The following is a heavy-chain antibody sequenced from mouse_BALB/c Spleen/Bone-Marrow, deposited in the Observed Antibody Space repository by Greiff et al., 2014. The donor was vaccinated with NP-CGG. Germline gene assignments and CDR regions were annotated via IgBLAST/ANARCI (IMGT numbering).Heavy chain of an antibody. V-gene: IGHV1S132*01. CDR2: IFPGTGTT. J-gene: IGHJ2*01. CDR1: GYTFTSYW. CDR3: ASRDSSGYVPDY. Sequence: VKVVESGAELVKPGASVRLSCKTSGYTFTSYWIQWVKQRPGQGLGWIGEIFPGTGTTYYNEKFKGKATLTIDTSSSTAYMQRSSLTSENAAVYFCASRDSSGYVPDYWGQGTTLTVSS. D-gene: IGHD3-2*01.